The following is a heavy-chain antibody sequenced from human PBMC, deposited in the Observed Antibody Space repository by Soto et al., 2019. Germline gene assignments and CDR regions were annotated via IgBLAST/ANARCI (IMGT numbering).Heavy chain of an antibody. J-gene: IGHJ4*02. Sequence: SATLSLTCTVSGGSISSYYWSWIRQPPGKGLEWIGYIYYSGSTNYNPSLKSRVTISVDTSKNQFSLKLSSVTAADTAVYYCASALTVTTLDYWGQGTLVTVSS. CDR2: IYYSGST. V-gene: IGHV4-59*01. CDR1: GGSISSYY. D-gene: IGHD4-17*01. CDR3: ASALTVTTLDY.